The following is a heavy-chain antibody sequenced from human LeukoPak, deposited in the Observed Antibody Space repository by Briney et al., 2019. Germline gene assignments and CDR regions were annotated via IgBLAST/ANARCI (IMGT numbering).Heavy chain of an antibody. CDR2: IYPGDSDT. CDR3: ARRLYSSNWLYYFDY. CDR1: GYTFTTYW. V-gene: IGHV5-51*01. D-gene: IGHD6-13*01. Sequence: GESLKISCKGSGYTFTTYWIGWVRQMPGKGLEWMGIIYPGDSDTRYSPSFQGQVTISADKSINTAYLQWSSLKASDTAMYYCARRLYSSNWLYYFDYWGQGTLVTVSS. J-gene: IGHJ4*02.